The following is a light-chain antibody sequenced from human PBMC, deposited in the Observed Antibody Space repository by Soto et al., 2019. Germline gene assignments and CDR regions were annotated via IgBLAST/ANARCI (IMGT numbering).Light chain of an antibody. J-gene: IGKJ4*01. CDR2: GAS. CDR1: QSVSGSY. Sequence: ETVVTHSPVTLSLSPKERATLSYRASQSVSGSYLAWYQQQPGQAPRLLIYGASSRATGIPDRFSGSGSGTDFTLTISRLEAEDFAVYYCEERDSWPITFGGGTKVDIK. CDR3: EERDSWPIT. V-gene: IGKV3D-20*02.